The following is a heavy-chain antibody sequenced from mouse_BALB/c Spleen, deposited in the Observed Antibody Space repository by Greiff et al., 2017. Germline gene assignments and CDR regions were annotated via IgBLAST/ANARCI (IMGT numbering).Heavy chain of an antibody. CDR2: INPSSGYT. V-gene: IGHV1-4*02. D-gene: IGHD3-2*01. Sequence: QVQLQQSAAELARPGASVKMSCKASGYTFTSYTMHWVKQRPGQGLEWIGYINPSSGYTEYNQKFKDKTTLTADKSSSTAYMQLSSLTSEDSAVYYCARDSSDYWFAYWGQGTLVTVSA. CDR1: GYTFTSYT. CDR3: ARDSSDYWFAY. J-gene: IGHJ3*01.